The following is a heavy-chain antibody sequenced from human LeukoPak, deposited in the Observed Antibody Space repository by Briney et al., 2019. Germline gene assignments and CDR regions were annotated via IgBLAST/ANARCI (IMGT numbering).Heavy chain of an antibody. CDR3: ARVDSSGWFNWFDP. V-gene: IGHV1-18*01. J-gene: IGHJ5*02. CDR2: ISAYNGNT. D-gene: IGHD6-19*01. Sequence: ASVKVSCKASGYTFTSYGISWVRQAPGQGLKWMGWISAYNGNTNYAQKLQGRVTMTTDTSTSTAYMELRSLRSDDTAVYYCARVDSSGWFNWFDPWGQGTLVTVSS. CDR1: GYTFTSYG.